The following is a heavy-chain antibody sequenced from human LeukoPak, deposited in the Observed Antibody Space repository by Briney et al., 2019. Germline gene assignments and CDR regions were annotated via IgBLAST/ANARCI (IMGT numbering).Heavy chain of an antibody. CDR3: ARLAYCGGDCYPSFDY. D-gene: IGHD2-21*02. J-gene: IGHJ4*02. CDR2: IYPGDSDT. V-gene: IGHV5-51*01. Sequence: GESLKISCKGSGYSFTSYWIGWVRQMPGKGLEWVGIIYPGDSDTRYRPSFQGQVTISADKSISTAYLQWSSLKASDTAMYYCARLAYCGGDCYPSFDYWGQGTLVTVSS. CDR1: GYSFTSYW.